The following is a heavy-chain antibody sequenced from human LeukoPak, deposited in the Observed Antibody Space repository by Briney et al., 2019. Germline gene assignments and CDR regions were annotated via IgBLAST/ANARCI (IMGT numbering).Heavy chain of an antibody. J-gene: IGHJ5*02. D-gene: IGHD1-26*01. CDR1: GFTFSSYE. CDR2: ISSSGSTI. CDR3: ARSLVVGATYPYH. V-gene: IGHV3-48*03. Sequence: SGGSLRPSCAASGFTFSSYEMNWVRQAPGKGLEWVSYISSSGSTIYYADSVKGRFTISRDNAKNSLYLQLNSLRAEDTAVYYCARSLVVGATYPYHWGQGTLVTVSS.